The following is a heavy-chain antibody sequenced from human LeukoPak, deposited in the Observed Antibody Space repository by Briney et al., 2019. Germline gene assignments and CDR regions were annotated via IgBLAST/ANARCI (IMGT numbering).Heavy chain of an antibody. D-gene: IGHD3-9*01. J-gene: IGHJ4*02. CDR1: GFTFSSYG. Sequence: GGSLRLSCAASGFTFSSYGMHWVRQAPGKGLEWVAVIWYDGSSKYYADSVKGRFTISRDNSKNTLYLQMNSLRAEDTAVYYCASDFVGRNDYFDWLWFDYWGVGTQVTVSS. CDR2: IWYDGSSK. CDR3: ASDFVGRNDYFDWLWFDY. V-gene: IGHV3-33*01.